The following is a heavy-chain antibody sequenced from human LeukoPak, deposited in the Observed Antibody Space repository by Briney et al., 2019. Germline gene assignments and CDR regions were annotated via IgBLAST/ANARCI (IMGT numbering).Heavy chain of an antibody. Sequence: ASVKVSCKASGYTFTSYGISWVRQAPGQGLEWMGWISAYNGNTNYAQKLQGRVTMTTDTSTSTAYMELRSLRSDDTAVYYCARTPMVRGVSLLHNWFDPWGQGTLATVSS. CDR3: ARTPMVRGVSLLHNWFDP. D-gene: IGHD3-10*01. J-gene: IGHJ5*02. V-gene: IGHV1-18*04. CDR1: GYTFTSYG. CDR2: ISAYNGNT.